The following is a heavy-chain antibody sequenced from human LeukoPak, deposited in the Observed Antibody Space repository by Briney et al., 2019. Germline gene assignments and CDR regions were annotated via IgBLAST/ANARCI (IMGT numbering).Heavy chain of an antibody. V-gene: IGHV3-48*03. D-gene: IGHD4-17*01. CDR1: GFPFSSYE. CDR2: ISGSGSSI. J-gene: IGHJ4*02. CDR3: ARNGDFVDY. Sequence: PGGSLRLSCVASGFPFSSYEMNWVRQALGKGLEWVSYISGSGSSIYYADSVKGRFTISRDNAKKSLYLQMNSLRAEDTALYYCARNGDFVDYWGQGTPVTVSS.